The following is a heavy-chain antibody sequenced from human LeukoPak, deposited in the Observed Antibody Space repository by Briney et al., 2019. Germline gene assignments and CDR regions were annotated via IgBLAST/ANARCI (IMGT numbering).Heavy chain of an antibody. CDR1: GDSVSSSGVA. CDR3: TRGRKSAFVY. J-gene: IGHJ4*02. D-gene: IGHD1-14*01. CDR2: TYYGSKWSN. V-gene: IGHV6-1*01. Sequence: SQTLSLTCAISGDSVSSSGVAWNWIRQSPSRGLEWLGRTYYGSKWSNDYALSVKSRITINPDTSKYQFSLHLSSVTPEDTAVYYCTRGRKSAFVYWGQGTLVTVSS.